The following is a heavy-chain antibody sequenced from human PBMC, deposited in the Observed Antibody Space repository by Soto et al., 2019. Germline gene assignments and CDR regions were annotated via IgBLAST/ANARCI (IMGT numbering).Heavy chain of an antibody. CDR3: AHSQQLVRSAFDI. D-gene: IGHD6-13*01. Sequence: QITLKESGPTLVKPTQTLTLTCTFSGFSLSTSGVGVGWIRQPPGKALEWLALIYWDDDKRYSPSLTTRLTNNKDNSKNHVALTNTNLDLVDTATYDCAHSQQLVRSAFDIWGQGTTVTVSS. V-gene: IGHV2-5*02. J-gene: IGHJ3*02. CDR2: IYWDDDK. CDR1: GFSLSTSGVG.